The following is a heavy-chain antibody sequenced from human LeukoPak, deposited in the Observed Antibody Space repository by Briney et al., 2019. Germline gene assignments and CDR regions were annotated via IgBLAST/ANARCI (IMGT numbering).Heavy chain of an antibody. D-gene: IGHD2-15*01. J-gene: IGHJ3*02. CDR1: GGSISSGSYY. V-gene: IGHV4-61*02. CDR3: ARDPSAWWQRLNAFDI. Sequence: SETLSLTCTVSGGSISSGSYYWSWIRQPAGKGLEWIGRIYTSGSTNYNPSLKSRVTISVDMSKNQFSLKLSSVTAADTAVYYCARDPSAWWQRLNAFDIWGQGTMVTVSS. CDR2: IYTSGST.